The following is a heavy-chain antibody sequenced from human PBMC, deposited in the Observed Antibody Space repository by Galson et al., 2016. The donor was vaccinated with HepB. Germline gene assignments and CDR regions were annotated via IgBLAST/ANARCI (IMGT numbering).Heavy chain of an antibody. CDR2: INYSGANT. CDR3: AKQCAGDCYPYDY. Sequence: SLRLSCAASGFTFSDYDIHWVRQAPGKGLEWVSIINYSGANTHYADSVKGRFTISRHNSKNTVYLQMNSLRAGDTALYYCAKQCAGDCYPYDYWGQGTPVTVSS. J-gene: IGHJ4*02. V-gene: IGHV3-23*01. D-gene: IGHD2-21*02. CDR1: GFTFSDYD.